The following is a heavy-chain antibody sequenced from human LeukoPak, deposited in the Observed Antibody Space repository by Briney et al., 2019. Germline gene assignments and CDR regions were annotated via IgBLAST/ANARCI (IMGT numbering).Heavy chain of an antibody. V-gene: IGHV3-23*01. Sequence: GGSLRLSCTVSGITLSNYAMTWVRQAPGKGLEWVAGISGSGGGTNYADSVKGRFTISRDNYKNTLYLQMNSLGAEDTAVYFCAKRGVVIRVILVGFHKEAYYFDSWGQGALVTVSS. J-gene: IGHJ4*02. CDR1: GITLSNYA. D-gene: IGHD3-22*01. CDR2: ISGSGGGT. CDR3: AKRGVVIRVILVGFHKEAYYFDS.